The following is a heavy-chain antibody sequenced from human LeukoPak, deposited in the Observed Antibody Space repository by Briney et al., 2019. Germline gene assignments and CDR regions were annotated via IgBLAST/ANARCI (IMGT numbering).Heavy chain of an antibody. CDR2: IRSKAYGATT. Sequence: SGGSLRLSCTGSGFTFGGYAMSWVRQAPGKGLEWVGFIRSKAYGATTEYAASVKGRFIISRDDSKSIAYLQMNSLKIEDTAVYYCIREGNIDYWGQGTLVIVSS. CDR3: IREGNIDY. V-gene: IGHV3-49*04. J-gene: IGHJ4*02. CDR1: GFTFGGYA.